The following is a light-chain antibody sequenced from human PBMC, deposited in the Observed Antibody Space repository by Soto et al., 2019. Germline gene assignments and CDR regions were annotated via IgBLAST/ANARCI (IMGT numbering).Light chain of an antibody. CDR2: GTS. J-gene: IGKJ4*01. V-gene: IGKV3-15*01. CDR3: QQYNNWPPVT. Sequence: VMTQSPATVSVSPGASATLSCRASQSVRSDIAWYQQRPGQSPRLLIYGTSTRATGVPARFSGSGSGTQFSLTISSLQSEDSALYYCQQYNNWPPVTFGGGTKVEIK. CDR1: QSVRSD.